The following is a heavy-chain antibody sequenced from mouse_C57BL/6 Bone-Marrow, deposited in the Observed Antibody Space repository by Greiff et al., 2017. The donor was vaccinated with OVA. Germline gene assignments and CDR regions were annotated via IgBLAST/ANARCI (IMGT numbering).Heavy chain of an antibody. D-gene: IGHD2-3*01. CDR2: IYPSDSET. Sequence: QVQLQQPGAELVRPGSSVKLSCKASGYTFTSYWMDWVKQRPGQGLEWIGNIYPSDSETHYNQKFKDKATLTVDKASSTAYMQLSSLTSEDSAVYDCARSDGYYYYFDYWGQGTTLTVSS. CDR1: GYTFTSYW. CDR3: ARSDGYYYYFDY. V-gene: IGHV1-61*01. J-gene: IGHJ2*01.